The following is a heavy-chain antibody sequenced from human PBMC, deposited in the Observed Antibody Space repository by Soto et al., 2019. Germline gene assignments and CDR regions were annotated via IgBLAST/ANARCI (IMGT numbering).Heavy chain of an antibody. Sequence: ASVKVSCKASGYTFTSYGISWVRQAPGQGLEWMGWISAYNGNTNYAQKLQGRVTMTTDTSTSTAYMELRSLRSDDTAVYYCARDGVTSQNIVIRYYSYYGMDVWGQGTTVTVSS. V-gene: IGHV1-18*01. CDR3: ARDGVTSQNIVIRYYSYYGMDV. J-gene: IGHJ6*02. CDR2: ISAYNGNT. CDR1: GYTFTSYG. D-gene: IGHD3-16*02.